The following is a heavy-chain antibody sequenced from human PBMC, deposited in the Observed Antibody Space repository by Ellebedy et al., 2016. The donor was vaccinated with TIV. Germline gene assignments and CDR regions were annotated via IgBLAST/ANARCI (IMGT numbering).Heavy chain of an antibody. V-gene: IGHV3-23*01. CDR2: FSGGGGNT. CDR3: AQDRSSMGGRYFQH. CDR1: GFTFSTYA. Sequence: GGSLRLSCAASGFTFSTYAMSWVRQAPGKGLEWVAAFSGGGGNTYYADSVKGRFTISRDNSKNTLYLQMNSLRAEDTAIYYCAQDRSSMGGRYFQHWGQGTLVTVSS. J-gene: IGHJ1*01. D-gene: IGHD1-26*01.